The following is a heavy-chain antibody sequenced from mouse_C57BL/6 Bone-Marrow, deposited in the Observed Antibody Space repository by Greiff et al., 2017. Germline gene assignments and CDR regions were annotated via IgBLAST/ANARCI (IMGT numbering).Heavy chain of an antibody. Sequence: VHVKQSVAELVRPGASVKLSCTASGFNIKNTYMHWVKQRPEQGLEWIGRIDPANGNTKYAPKFQGKATITADTSSNTAYLQLSSLTSEDTAIYYCARTDWDYGSSYEYFDVWGTGTTVTVSS. D-gene: IGHD1-1*01. CDR2: IDPANGNT. J-gene: IGHJ1*03. CDR1: GFNIKNTY. CDR3: ARTDWDYGSSYEYFDV. V-gene: IGHV14-3*01.